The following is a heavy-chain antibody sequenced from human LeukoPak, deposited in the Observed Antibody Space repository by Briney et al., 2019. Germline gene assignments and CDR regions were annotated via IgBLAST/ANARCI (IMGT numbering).Heavy chain of an antibody. J-gene: IGHJ4*02. CDR2: ISGSGGST. CDR3: AKEGHVLLWFGELWS. D-gene: IGHD3-10*01. V-gene: IGHV3-23*01. CDR1: GVTFSDYA. Sequence: GGSLRLSCAASGVTFSDYAMSWVRQAPGKGLEWVSTISGSGGSTYYADSVKGRFTISRDNSKNTLYLQMNSLRAEDTAVYYCAKEGHVLLWFGELWSWGQGTLVTVSS.